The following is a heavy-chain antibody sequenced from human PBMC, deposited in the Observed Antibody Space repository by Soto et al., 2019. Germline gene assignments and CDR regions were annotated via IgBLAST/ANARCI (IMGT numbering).Heavy chain of an antibody. Sequence: PGGSLRLSCAASGVTFSSYAMSWVRQAPGKGLEWVSAISGSGGSTYYADSVKGRFTISRDNSKNTLYLQMNSLRAEDTAVYYCAACYNWNYGCYMDVWGKGTTVTVSS. J-gene: IGHJ6*03. CDR1: GVTFSSYA. CDR2: ISGSGGST. D-gene: IGHD1-7*01. V-gene: IGHV3-23*01. CDR3: AACYNWNYGCYMDV.